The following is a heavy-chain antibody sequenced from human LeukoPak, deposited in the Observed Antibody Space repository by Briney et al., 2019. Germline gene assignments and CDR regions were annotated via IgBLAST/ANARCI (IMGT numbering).Heavy chain of an antibody. CDR1: GDSVSSNSAA. V-gene: IGHV6-1*01. J-gene: IGHJ6*03. CDR3: ARGEGLYYYGSGSYWGGAYYYYMDV. CDR2: TYYRSKWYN. D-gene: IGHD3-10*01. Sequence: SQTLSLTCAISGDSVSSNSAAWNWIRQSPSRGLEWLGRTYYRSKWYNDYAVSVKSRITINPDTSKNQFSLQLNSVTPEDTAVYYCARGEGLYYYGSGSYWGGAYYYYMDVWGKGTTATISS.